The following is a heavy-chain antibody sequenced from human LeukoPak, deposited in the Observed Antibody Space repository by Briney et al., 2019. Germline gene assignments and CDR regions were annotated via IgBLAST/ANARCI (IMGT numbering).Heavy chain of an antibody. V-gene: IGHV1-69*13. Sequence: SVKVSCKASGGTFSSDTISWVRQAPGQSLEWMGGFIPIFATTHFAQKFRDRVTFTADDSTGTAYMELSSLRSDDTAMYYRARRQEAAAASGYFDYWGQGTLVTVSS. CDR2: FIPIFATT. J-gene: IGHJ4*02. CDR3: ARRQEAAAASGYFDY. CDR1: GGTFSSDT. D-gene: IGHD6-13*01.